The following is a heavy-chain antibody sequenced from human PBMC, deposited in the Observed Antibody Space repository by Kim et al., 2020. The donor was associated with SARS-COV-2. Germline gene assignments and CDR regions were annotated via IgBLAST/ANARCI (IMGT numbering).Heavy chain of an antibody. J-gene: IGHJ6*02. Sequence: SETLSLTCTVSGGSISSGGYYWSWIRQHPGKGLEWIGYIYYSGSTYYNPSLKSRVTISVDTSKNQFSLKLSSVTAADTAVYYCARGVLTGGREFYGMDVWGQGTTVTVSS. CDR1: GGSISSGGYY. V-gene: IGHV4-31*03. CDR2: IYYSGST. CDR3: ARGVLTGGREFYGMDV. D-gene: IGHD3-9*01.